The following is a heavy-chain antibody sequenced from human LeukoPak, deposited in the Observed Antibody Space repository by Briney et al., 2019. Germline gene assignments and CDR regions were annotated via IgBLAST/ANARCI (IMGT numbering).Heavy chain of an antibody. J-gene: IGHJ6*02. V-gene: IGHV1-46*01. Sequence: ASVSVSCKASGYTFTSYYMHWVRQAPGQGLEWMGIINPSGGSTSYAQKLQGRVTMTRDTSTSTVYMELSSLRSEDTAVYYCARSPGLYGMDVWGQGTTVTVSS. CDR2: INPSGGST. CDR1: GYTFTSYY. CDR3: ARSPGLYGMDV.